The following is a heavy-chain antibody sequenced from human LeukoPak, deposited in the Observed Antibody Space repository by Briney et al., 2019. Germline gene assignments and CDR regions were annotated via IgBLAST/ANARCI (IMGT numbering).Heavy chain of an antibody. J-gene: IGHJ6*03. Sequence: PRGSLRLSCAASGFTFSSYSMNWVRQAPGKGLEWVSYISSSSSTIYYADSVKGRFTISRDNAKNSLYLQMNSLRAEDTAVYYCAKRNYAYYYYYMDVWGKGTTVTVSS. CDR1: GFTFSSYS. CDR3: AKRNYAYYYYYMDV. CDR2: ISSSSSTI. D-gene: IGHD1-7*01. V-gene: IGHV3-48*04.